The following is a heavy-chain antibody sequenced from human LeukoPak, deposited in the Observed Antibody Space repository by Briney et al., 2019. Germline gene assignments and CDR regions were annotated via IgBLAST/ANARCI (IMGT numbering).Heavy chain of an antibody. CDR3: ARDPRYNSAFDI. V-gene: IGHV3-21*01. CDR1: GFNFSSYS. Sequence: GGSMRLSCAASGFNFSSYSMNWVGQAPGKGLEWVSSISSSSSYIYYADSVKGRFTISRDNAKNSLYLQMNSLRAEDTAVYYCARDPRYNSAFDIWGQGTMVTVSS. CDR2: ISSSSSYI. J-gene: IGHJ3*02. D-gene: IGHD1-1*01.